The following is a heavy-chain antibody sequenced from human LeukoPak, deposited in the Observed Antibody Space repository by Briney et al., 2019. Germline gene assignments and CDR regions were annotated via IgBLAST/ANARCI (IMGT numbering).Heavy chain of an antibody. CDR3: ARDNGYSYALDY. J-gene: IGHJ4*02. D-gene: IGHD5-18*01. V-gene: IGHV3-74*01. Sequence: PGGSLRLSCAASRFTFSSYWMHWVCQAPGKGLVWVSRINPDGSNTSYADSVKGRFTISRDNSKNTLYLQMKSLRAEDTAVYYCARDNGYSYALDYWGQGTLVTVSS. CDR1: RFTFSSYW. CDR2: INPDGSNT.